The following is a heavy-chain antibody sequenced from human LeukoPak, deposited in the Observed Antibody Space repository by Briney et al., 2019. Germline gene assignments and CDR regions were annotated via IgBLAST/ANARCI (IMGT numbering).Heavy chain of an antibody. CDR3: ARLMDWFDP. J-gene: IGHJ5*02. V-gene: IGHV4-59*08. Sequence: SETLSLTCTVSGGSISSYYWSWIRQPPGKGLEWIGYIYYSGSTNYNPSLKSRVTISVDTSKNQFSLKLSSATAADTAVYYCARLMDWFDPWGQGTLVTVSS. CDR2: IYYSGST. D-gene: IGHD3-10*01. CDR1: GGSISSYY.